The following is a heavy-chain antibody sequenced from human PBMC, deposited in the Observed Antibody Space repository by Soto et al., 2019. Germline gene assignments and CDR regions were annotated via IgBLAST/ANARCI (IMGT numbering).Heavy chain of an antibody. CDR3: AKGTAAGLYYYYYGMDV. CDR1: GFSFSSYA. CDR2: ISGSGGST. J-gene: IGHJ6*02. D-gene: IGHD6-13*01. V-gene: IGHV3-23*01. Sequence: EVQLLESGGGLVQPGGSLRLSCAASGFSFSSYAMSWVRQASGKGLEWVSAISGSGGSTYYADSVKGRFTISRDNSKNTLYLQMNSLRAEDTAVYYCAKGTAAGLYYYYYGMDVRGQGTTVTVSS.